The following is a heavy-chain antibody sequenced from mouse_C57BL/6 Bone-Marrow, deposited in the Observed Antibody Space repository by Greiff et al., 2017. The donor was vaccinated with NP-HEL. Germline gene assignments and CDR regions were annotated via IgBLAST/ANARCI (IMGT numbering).Heavy chain of an antibody. CDR1: GFNIKDYY. Sequence: EVQLQQSGAELVRPGASVKLSCTASGFNIKDYYMHWVKQRPEQGLEWIGWIDPENGDTEYASKFQGKATITADTSSNTAYLQLSSLTSEDTAVYYCTIYSNYFAWFAYWGQGTLVTVSA. V-gene: IGHV14-4*01. CDR3: TIYSNYFAWFAY. D-gene: IGHD2-5*01. CDR2: IDPENGDT. J-gene: IGHJ3*01.